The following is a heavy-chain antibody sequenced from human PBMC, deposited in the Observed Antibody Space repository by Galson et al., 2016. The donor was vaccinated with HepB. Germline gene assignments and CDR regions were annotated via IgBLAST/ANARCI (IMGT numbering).Heavy chain of an antibody. D-gene: IGHD6-19*01. J-gene: IGHJ4*02. V-gene: IGHV4-59*01. CDR2: VHYSGNT. CDR3: ARGSNLSNSGWFTVALDY. Sequence: SETLSLTCTVSGGSINDNYWSWIRQSPGKGLEWIGYVHYSGNTNYNPSLTSRVTISLDTSKNQFSLKLSSVAAADTAVYYCARGSNLSNSGWFTVALDYWGQGTLVTVSS. CDR1: GGSINDNY.